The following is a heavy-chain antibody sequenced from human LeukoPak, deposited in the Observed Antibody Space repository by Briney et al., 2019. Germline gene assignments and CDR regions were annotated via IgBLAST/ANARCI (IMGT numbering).Heavy chain of an antibody. D-gene: IGHD3-22*01. Sequence: GGSLRLSCAASGFTFSSYAMSWVRQAPGKGLEWVSAISGSGGSTYYADSVKGRFTISRDNSKNTLYLQMNSLRAEDTAVYYCARGDYYDSSGYSPSHAFDIWGQGTMVTVSS. CDR3: ARGDYYDSSGYSPSHAFDI. V-gene: IGHV3-23*01. CDR2: ISGSGGST. CDR1: GFTFSSYA. J-gene: IGHJ3*02.